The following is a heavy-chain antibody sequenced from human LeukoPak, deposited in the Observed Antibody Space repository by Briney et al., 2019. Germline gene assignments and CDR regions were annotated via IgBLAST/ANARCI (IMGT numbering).Heavy chain of an antibody. CDR2: ICTSGST. Sequence: SETLSLTCAVSGDSISSYYWSWIRQPAGKGLEWIGQICTSGSTNYKPSLKSRVTMSVDMSKNQLSLELSSVTAADTAVYYCARRGTDSGWDFDYWGQGTLVTVSS. V-gene: IGHV4-4*07. J-gene: IGHJ4*02. CDR1: GDSISSYY. CDR3: ARRGTDSGWDFDY. D-gene: IGHD6-19*01.